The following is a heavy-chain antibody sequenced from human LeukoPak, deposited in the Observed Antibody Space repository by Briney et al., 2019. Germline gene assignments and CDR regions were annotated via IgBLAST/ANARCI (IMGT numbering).Heavy chain of an antibody. CDR2: IIPILGIA. CDR1: GGTFSSYA. CDR3: ASPRVLVRGAYYFDY. D-gene: IGHD3-10*01. V-gene: IGHV1-69*04. Sequence: ASVKVSCKASGGTFSSYAISWVRQAPGQGLEWMGRIIPILGIANYTQKFQGRVTITADKSTSTAYMELSSLRSEDTAVYYCASPRVLVRGAYYFDYWGQGTLVTVSS. J-gene: IGHJ4*02.